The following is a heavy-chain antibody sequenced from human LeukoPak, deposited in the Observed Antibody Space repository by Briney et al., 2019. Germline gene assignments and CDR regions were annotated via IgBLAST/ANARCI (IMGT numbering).Heavy chain of an antibody. D-gene: IGHD3-10*01. CDR3: AKELYGSGSSSFDR. CDR1: GFTFSSYG. J-gene: IGHJ4*02. Sequence: GGSLRLSCAASGFTFSSYGLSWVRQAPGKGLDWVSVISGSADITYYADSVKGRFTISRDNSKNTLYLQMNSLRAEETAVYYCAKELYGSGSSSFDRWGQGTLVTVSS. CDR2: ISGSADIT. V-gene: IGHV3-23*01.